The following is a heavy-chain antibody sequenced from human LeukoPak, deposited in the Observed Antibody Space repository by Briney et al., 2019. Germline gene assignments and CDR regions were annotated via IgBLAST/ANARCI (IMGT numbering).Heavy chain of an antibody. V-gene: IGHV3-66*01. D-gene: IGHD5-24*01. Sequence: GGSLRLSYAASGLTFRSYEMIWVRQAPGKALEWVSLIYSGGSTYYADSVKGRFTISRDNSKNTLYLQMNTLRAEDTAVYYCARDRDGYNDYWGQGTLVTVSS. CDR3: ARDRDGYNDY. CDR2: IYSGGST. J-gene: IGHJ4*02. CDR1: GLTFRSYE.